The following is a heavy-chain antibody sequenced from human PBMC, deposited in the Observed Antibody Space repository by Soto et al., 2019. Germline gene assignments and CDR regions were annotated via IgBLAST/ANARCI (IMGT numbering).Heavy chain of an antibody. CDR3: ATVVGLGRYYFDA. D-gene: IGHD2-15*01. Sequence: ASVKVSCKVSGHKVTELSIYWMRQPPGTALECMGGFDPNDGLPVYAQNFEGRVTMTEDASTDTAYLEVENLRSEDTAVYFCATVVGLGRYYFDAWGQGSLVTVSS. J-gene: IGHJ5*02. CDR1: GHKVTELS. V-gene: IGHV1-24*01. CDR2: FDPNDGLP.